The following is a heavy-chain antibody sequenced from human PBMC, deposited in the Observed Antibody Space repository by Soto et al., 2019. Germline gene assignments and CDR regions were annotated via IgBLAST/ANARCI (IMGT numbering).Heavy chain of an antibody. CDR3: ARDSSGYHAFYI. D-gene: IGHD3-22*01. V-gene: IGHV4-31*02. CDR2: IYYSGST. J-gene: IGHJ3*02. CDR1: GGSISRGGYY. Sequence: PPDTLSLTCTVSGGSISRGGYYWSGFRQHPGKGLEWIGYIYYSGSTYYNPSLKSRVTISVDTSKNQFSLKLSSVTAADTAVYYCARDSSGYHAFYIWGQGTMVTVSS.